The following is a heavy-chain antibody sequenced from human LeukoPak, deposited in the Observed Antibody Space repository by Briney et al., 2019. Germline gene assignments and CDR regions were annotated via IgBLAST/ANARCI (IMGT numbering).Heavy chain of an antibody. CDR2: ISWNSGSI. J-gene: IGHJ4*02. CDR3: AKDLGYYYNRSDY. V-gene: IGHV3-9*01. Sequence: PGRSLRLSCAASGFTFDDYAMHWVRQAPGKGLEWVSGISWNSGSIGYADSVKGRFTISRDNSKNTLYLQMNSLRAEDTAVYFCAKDLGYYYNRSDYWGQGTLVTVSS. D-gene: IGHD3-22*01. CDR1: GFTFDDYA.